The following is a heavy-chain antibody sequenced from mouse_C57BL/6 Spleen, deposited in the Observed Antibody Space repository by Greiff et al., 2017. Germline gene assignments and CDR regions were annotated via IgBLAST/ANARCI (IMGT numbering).Heavy chain of an antibody. V-gene: IGHV5-4*01. CDR2: ISDGGSYT. J-gene: IGHJ3*01. Sequence: EVKLMESGGGLVKPGGSLKLSCAASGFTFSSYAMSWVRQTPEKRLEWVATISDGGSYTSYPDNVKGRFTISRDNAKNNLYLQMSHLKVEDTAMYYCAREMGYYYGRGDPWFAYWGQGTLVTVSA. CDR3: AREMGYYYGRGDPWFAY. D-gene: IGHD1-1*01. CDR1: GFTFSSYA.